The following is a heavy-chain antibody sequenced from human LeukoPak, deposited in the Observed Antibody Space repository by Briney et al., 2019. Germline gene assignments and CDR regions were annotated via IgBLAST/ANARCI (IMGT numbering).Heavy chain of an antibody. J-gene: IGHJ4*02. V-gene: IGHV1-58*02. CDR1: GFTFTSSA. CDR2: IVVGSGNT. Sequence: GASAKVSCKASGFTFTSSAMQWVRQARGQRLEWIGWIVVGSGNTNYAQKFQEGVTITRDMSTSTAYMELSSLRSEDTAVYYCAADSGDSSGYLPDYWGQGTLVTVSS. CDR3: AADSGDSSGYLPDY. D-gene: IGHD3-22*01.